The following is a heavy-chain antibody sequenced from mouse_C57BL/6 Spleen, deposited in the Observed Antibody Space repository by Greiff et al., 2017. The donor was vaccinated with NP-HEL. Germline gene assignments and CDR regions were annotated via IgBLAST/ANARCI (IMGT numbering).Heavy chain of an antibody. CDR2: ISDGGSYT. D-gene: IGHD2-4*01. Sequence: EVQRVESGGGLVKPGGSLKLSCAASGFTFSSYAMSWVRQTPEKRLEWVATISDGGSYTYYPDTVKGRFTISRDNAKNNLYLQMSHLKSEDTAMDYCASLLRRYYAMDYWGQGTSVTVSS. J-gene: IGHJ4*01. CDR3: ASLLRRYYAMDY. V-gene: IGHV5-4*01. CDR1: GFTFSSYA.